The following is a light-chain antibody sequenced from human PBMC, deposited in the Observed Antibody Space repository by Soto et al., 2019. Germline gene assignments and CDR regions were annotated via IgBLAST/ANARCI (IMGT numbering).Light chain of an antibody. CDR3: QQYNNWWT. J-gene: IGKJ1*01. CDR2: GAS. V-gene: IGKV3-15*01. CDR1: QSVSSN. Sequence: EIVMTQSPATLSVSPWERSTLSCRASQSVSSNLAWYKQKPGQAPRLLIYGASTRATGIPARLSGSGSGTEFTLTISSMQSEDFAVYYCQQYNNWWTFGHGTKVDI.